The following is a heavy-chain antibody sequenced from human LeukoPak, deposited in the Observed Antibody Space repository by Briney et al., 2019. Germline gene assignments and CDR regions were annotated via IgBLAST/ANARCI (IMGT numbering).Heavy chain of an antibody. V-gene: IGHV1-69*05. D-gene: IGHD5-18*01. CDR2: IIPMFGTA. J-gene: IGHJ4*02. Sequence: SXXVSCKASGGTFISYAISWVGQARGQGGEGMGGIIPMFGTAKYEQKFQGRVTNTTDEYRRTAYMELRRLREEETGGYFCVRDPEGYTYAIGGLHYWRQGTLVTVSS. CDR3: VRDPEGYTYAIGGLHY. CDR1: GGTFISYA.